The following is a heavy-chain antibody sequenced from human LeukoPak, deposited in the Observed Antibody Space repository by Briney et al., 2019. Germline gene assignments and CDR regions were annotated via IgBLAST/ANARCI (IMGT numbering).Heavy chain of an antibody. D-gene: IGHD6-19*01. J-gene: IGHJ4*02. Sequence: PSETLSLTCTVSGGSISSSSYYWGWVRQPPGKALEWIGTMYYTGSTYYNSSLKSRVTISEDTSKNQFSLKLSSVTAADTAVYYCARHSSGWYYFDHWGQGTLVTVSS. CDR2: MYYTGST. CDR3: ARHSSGWYYFDH. CDR1: GGSISSSSYY. V-gene: IGHV4-39*01.